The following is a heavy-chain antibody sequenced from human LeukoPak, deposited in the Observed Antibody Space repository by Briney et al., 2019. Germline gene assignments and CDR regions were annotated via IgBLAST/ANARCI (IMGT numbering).Heavy chain of an antibody. CDR1: AGSISSSSYY. CDR3: ASSTSWYRFDY. CDR2: ISYGGTT. D-gene: IGHD2-2*01. Sequence: PSETLSLTCTVSAGSISSSSYYWGWIRQPPGKGLEWIGTISYGGTTFYNPSLKSRVTISVDTPKNQFSLKLSSVTAADTAVYYCASSTSWYRFDYWGQGTLITVSS. V-gene: IGHV4-39*01. J-gene: IGHJ4*02.